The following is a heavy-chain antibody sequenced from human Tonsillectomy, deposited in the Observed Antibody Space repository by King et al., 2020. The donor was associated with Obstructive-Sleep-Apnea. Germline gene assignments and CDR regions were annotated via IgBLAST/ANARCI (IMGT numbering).Heavy chain of an antibody. CDR3: AGGRGSYSLDY. CDR1: GFTLGSYP. Sequence: VQLVESGGGVVQPGRSLRLSCAASGFTLGSYPMHWVRQAPGKGLEWVAVISYDGGNKYYVDSVKGRFTISRDNSKNTLYLQMNSLRADDTAVYYCAGGRGSYSLDYWGQGTLVTVSS. D-gene: IGHD1-26*01. J-gene: IGHJ4*02. V-gene: IGHV3-30*04. CDR2: ISYDGGNK.